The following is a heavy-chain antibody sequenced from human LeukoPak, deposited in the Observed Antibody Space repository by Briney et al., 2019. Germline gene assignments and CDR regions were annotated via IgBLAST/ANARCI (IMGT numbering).Heavy chain of an antibody. Sequence: PRASVKVSCKASGYTFTSYYMHWVRQAPGQGLEWMGIINPSGGSTSYAQKFQGRVTMTRDTSTSTVYMELSSLRSEDTAVYYCARELVIIPYYYYYMDVWGKGTTVTVSS. CDR3: ARELVIIPYYYYYMDV. D-gene: IGHD3-9*01. CDR2: INPSGGST. V-gene: IGHV1-46*01. CDR1: GYTFTSYY. J-gene: IGHJ6*03.